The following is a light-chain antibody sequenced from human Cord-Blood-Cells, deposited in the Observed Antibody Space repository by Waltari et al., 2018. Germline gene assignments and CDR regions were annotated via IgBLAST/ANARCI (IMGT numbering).Light chain of an antibody. CDR2: EVS. J-gene: IGLJ1*01. Sequence: QSALTQPASVSGSPGQPITISCTGTSSAVGRYNLVSWYQQHPGKAPKLMIYEVSKRPSGVSNRFSGSKSGNTASLTISGLQAEDEADYYCCSYAGSSTYVFGTGTKVTVL. V-gene: IGLV2-23*02. CDR1: SSAVGRYNL. CDR3: CSYAGSSTYV.